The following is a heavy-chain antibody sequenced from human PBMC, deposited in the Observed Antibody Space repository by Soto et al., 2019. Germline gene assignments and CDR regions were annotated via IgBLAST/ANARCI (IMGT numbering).Heavy chain of an antibody. Sequence: SETLSLTCTVSGGSISSSSYYWGWIRQPPGKGLEWIGSIYYSGSTYYNPSLKSRVTISVDTSKNQFSLKLSSVTAADTAVYYCARHPVGRFGELKVWGQGTLVTVSS. CDR2: IYYSGST. D-gene: IGHD3-10*01. J-gene: IGHJ4*02. CDR3: ARHPVGRFGELKV. CDR1: GGSISSSSYY. V-gene: IGHV4-39*01.